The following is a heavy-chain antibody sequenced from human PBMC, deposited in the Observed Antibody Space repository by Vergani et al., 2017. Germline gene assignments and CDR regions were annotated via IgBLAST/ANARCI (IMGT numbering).Heavy chain of an antibody. CDR1: GYTFSSYD. J-gene: IGHJ6*02. CDR2: ISAYNGNT. Sequence: QVQLVQSGAEVKKPGASVKVSCQASGYTFSSYDINWVRQATGQGLEWMGWISAYNGNTNYAQKLQGRVTMTTDTSTSTAYMELRSLRSDDTAVYYCARISGYDGYYYYGMDVWGQGTTVTVSS. CDR3: ARISGYDGYYYYGMDV. V-gene: IGHV1-18*01. D-gene: IGHD5-12*01.